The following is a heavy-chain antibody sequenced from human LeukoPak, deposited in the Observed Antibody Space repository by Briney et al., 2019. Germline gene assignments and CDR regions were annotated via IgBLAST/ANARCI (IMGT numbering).Heavy chain of an antibody. V-gene: IGHV3-9*01. D-gene: IGHD6-13*01. CDR3: AKALGIAVAWGYYYYGMDV. J-gene: IGHJ6*02. CDR2: ISWNSGSI. CDR1: GFTFDDYA. Sequence: GGSLRLSCAASGFTFDDYAMHWVRQAPGKGLEWVSGISWNSGSIGYADSVKGRFTISRDNAKNSLYLQMNSLRAEDTALYYCAKALGIAVAWGYYYYGMDVWGQGTTVTVSS.